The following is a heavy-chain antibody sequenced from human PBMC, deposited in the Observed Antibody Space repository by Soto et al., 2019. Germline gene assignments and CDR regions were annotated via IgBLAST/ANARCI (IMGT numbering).Heavy chain of an antibody. CDR1: GFTFSNYG. CDR3: AKKSGVGATWYFDY. Sequence: GGSLRLSCAASGFTFSNYGMSWVRQAPGKGLEWVSALPEIGTNTYYADSVKGRFTISRDNSKNTLFLQINNLRAGDTAVYYCAKKSGVGATWYFDYWGQGTLVTVSS. CDR2: LPEIGTNT. D-gene: IGHD1-26*01. J-gene: IGHJ4*02. V-gene: IGHV3-23*01.